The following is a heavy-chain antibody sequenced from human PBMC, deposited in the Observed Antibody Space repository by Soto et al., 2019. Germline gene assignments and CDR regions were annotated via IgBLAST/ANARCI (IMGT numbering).Heavy chain of an antibody. J-gene: IGHJ2*01. CDR2: INQSGST. CDR1: GGSFSGYF. D-gene: IGHD7-27*01. Sequence: QVQLQQWGAGLLKPSETLSLTCAVSGGSFSGYFWSWIRQPPGKGLEWIGEINQSGSTNDNPSLMRRVAMSVDTSKTQFSLKLSSVTAADTAVYYCARRLGNWYFDLWGRGTLVTVSS. V-gene: IGHV4-34*01. CDR3: ARRLGNWYFDL.